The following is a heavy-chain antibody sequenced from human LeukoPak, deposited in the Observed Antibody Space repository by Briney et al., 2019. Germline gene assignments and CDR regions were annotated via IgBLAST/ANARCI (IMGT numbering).Heavy chain of an antibody. Sequence: PGESLKISCKGSGYSFTSYWISWVRQMPGKGLEWMGRIDPSDSYTNYSPSFQGHVTISADKSISTAYLQWSSLKASDTAMYYCARPRVRGNYYYYGMDVWGQGTTVTVSS. D-gene: IGHD3-10*01. V-gene: IGHV5-10-1*01. CDR2: IDPSDSYT. CDR1: GYSFTSYW. CDR3: ARPRVRGNYYYYGMDV. J-gene: IGHJ6*02.